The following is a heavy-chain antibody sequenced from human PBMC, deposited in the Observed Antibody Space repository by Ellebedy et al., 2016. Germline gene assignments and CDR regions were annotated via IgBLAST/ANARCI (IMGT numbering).Heavy chain of an antibody. D-gene: IGHD2-21*01. CDR3: ARDYPGCGCNDY. CDR2: ISSSSSTI. J-gene: IGHJ4*02. V-gene: IGHV3-48*01. Sequence: GGSLRLXXAASGFTFSSYSMNWVRQAPGKGLEWVSYISSSSSTIYYADSVKGRFTISRDNSKNTLYLQMNSLRAEDTAVYYCARDYPGCGCNDYWGQGTLVTVSS. CDR1: GFTFSSYS.